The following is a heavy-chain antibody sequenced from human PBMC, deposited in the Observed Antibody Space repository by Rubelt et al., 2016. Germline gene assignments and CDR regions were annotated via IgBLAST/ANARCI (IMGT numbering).Heavy chain of an antibody. V-gene: IGHV4-31*03. CDR1: GGSINSGGYF. J-gene: IGHJ6*02. Sequence: QVQLQESGPGLVKPSQTLSLTCTVSGGSINSGGYFWSWIRQHPGKGLEWIGEVYHSGSTIYNPSLKWRVAISVGKSKNQFALNLSSVTAADTAVYYCARDPDGGYYLYGMDVWGQGTTVTVSS. D-gene: IGHD2-21*01. CDR3: ARDPDGGYYLYGMDV. CDR2: VYHSGST.